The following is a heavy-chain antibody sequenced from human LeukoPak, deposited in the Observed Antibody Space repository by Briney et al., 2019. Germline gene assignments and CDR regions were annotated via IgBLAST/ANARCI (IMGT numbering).Heavy chain of an antibody. Sequence: PSETLPLTCAVYGGSFSGYYWSWIRQPPGKGLEWIGEINHSGSTNYNPSLKSRVTISVDTSKNQFSLKLSSVTAADTAVYYCAGPTRSWGQGTLVTVSS. CDR1: GGSFSGYY. CDR2: INHSGST. CDR3: AGPTRS. V-gene: IGHV4-34*01. J-gene: IGHJ5*02.